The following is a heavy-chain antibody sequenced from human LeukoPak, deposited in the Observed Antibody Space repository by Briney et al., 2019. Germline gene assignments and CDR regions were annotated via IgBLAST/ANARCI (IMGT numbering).Heavy chain of an antibody. V-gene: IGHV4-38-2*02. J-gene: IGHJ3*02. Sequence: PSETLSLTCTVSGYSISSGCYWGWIRQPPGKGLEWIGSIYHSGSTYYNPSLKSRVTISVDTSKNQFSLKLSSVTAADTAVYYCASFGAVTTRAFDIWGQGTMVTVSS. D-gene: IGHD4-17*01. CDR2: IYHSGST. CDR3: ASFGAVTTRAFDI. CDR1: GYSISSGCY.